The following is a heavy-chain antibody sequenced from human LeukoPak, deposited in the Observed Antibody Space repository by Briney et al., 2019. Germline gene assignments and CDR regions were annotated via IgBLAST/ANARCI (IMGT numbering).Heavy chain of an antibody. J-gene: IGHJ4*02. CDR2: IYVGNGNT. D-gene: IGHD6-19*01. CDR3: ARGERWLVSHFDY. V-gene: IGHV1-3*01. CDR1: GYTFSSYA. Sequence: ASVTVSCKASGYTFSSYAIHWVRQAPGQRPEWMGWIYVGNGNTKYSQKFQDRATITRDTSASTVYMELTSLRSEDTAVYSCARGERWLVSHFDYWGQGTLVTVSS.